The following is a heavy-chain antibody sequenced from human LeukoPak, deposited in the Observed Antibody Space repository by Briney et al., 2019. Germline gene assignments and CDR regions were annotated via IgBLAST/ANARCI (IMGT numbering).Heavy chain of an antibody. V-gene: IGHV3-48*03. Sequence: GGSLRLSCAASGFTFSSYEMNWVRQAPGKGLEWVSYISSSGSTIYYADSVKGRFTISRDNAKNSLYLQMNSLRAEDTAVYYCASAIRRDGYNFDMDVWGKGTTVTISS. CDR1: GFTFSSYE. D-gene: IGHD5-24*01. CDR2: ISSSGSTI. CDR3: ASAIRRDGYNFDMDV. J-gene: IGHJ6*03.